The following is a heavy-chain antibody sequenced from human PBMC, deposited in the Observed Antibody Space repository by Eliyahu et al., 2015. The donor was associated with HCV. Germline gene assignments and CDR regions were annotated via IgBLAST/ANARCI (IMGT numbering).Heavy chain of an antibody. CDR3: ARLPYDARWYYYYGMDV. J-gene: IGHJ6*02. CDR1: GFPFSSXG. D-gene: IGHD3-22*01. CDR2: IWYDGSNK. Sequence: QVQLVESGGGVVQPGXXLRLSCAASGFPFSSXGXHWVRQAPGKGPEGVANIWYDGSNKYYADSVKGRFTISRDNSKNTLYLQMNSLRAEDTAVYYCARLPYDARWYYYYGMDVWGQGTTVTVSS. V-gene: IGHV3-33*01.